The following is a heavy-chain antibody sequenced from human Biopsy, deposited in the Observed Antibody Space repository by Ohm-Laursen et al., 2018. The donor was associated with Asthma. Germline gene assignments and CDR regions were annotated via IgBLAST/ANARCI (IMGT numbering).Heavy chain of an antibody. D-gene: IGHD3-16*01. CDR2: ISSSGSSI. Sequence: SLRLSCTASGFAVSRDHMFWIRQAPGKGLEWISYISSSGSSILYADSVKGRFTISRDNAKNSLHLQMNSLRAEDTAIYYCARDIAFGGVHDFWGQGTLVAVSS. J-gene: IGHJ4*02. V-gene: IGHV3-11*01. CDR1: GFAVSRDH. CDR3: ARDIAFGGVHDF.